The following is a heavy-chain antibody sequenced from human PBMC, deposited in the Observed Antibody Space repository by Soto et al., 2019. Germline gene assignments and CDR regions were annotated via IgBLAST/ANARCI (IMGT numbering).Heavy chain of an antibody. Sequence: SETLSLTCTLSGGSISSGGYYWSWIRQHPGKGLEWIGYIYYSGSTYYNPSLKSRVTISVDTSKNQFSLKLSSVTAADTAVYYCARDTGYYDSSGYLGFLGYWGQGTLVTV. CDR2: IYYSGST. CDR3: ARDTGYYDSSGYLGFLGY. J-gene: IGHJ4*02. V-gene: IGHV4-31*03. D-gene: IGHD3-22*01. CDR1: GGSISSGGYY.